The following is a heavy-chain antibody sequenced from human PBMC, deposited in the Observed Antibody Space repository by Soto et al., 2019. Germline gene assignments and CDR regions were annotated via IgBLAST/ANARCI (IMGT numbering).Heavy chain of an antibody. V-gene: IGHV3-23*01. Sequence: DVQVLESGGGLVQPGGSLRLSCAASGFTFSNYGMSWVRQAPGKGLEWVSSISNSGGSTYYADSVKGRFTISRDTSKNTLYLQMDSLRVEDTAIYYCAKTSHPLTMIRGVGYFDYWGQGTLVTVSS. CDR3: AKTSHPLTMIRGVGYFDY. CDR1: GFTFSNYG. CDR2: ISNSGGST. D-gene: IGHD3-10*01. J-gene: IGHJ4*02.